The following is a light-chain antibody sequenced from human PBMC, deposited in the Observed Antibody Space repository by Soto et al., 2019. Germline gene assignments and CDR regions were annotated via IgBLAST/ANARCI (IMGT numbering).Light chain of an antibody. CDR3: QQYNGYYRT. Sequence: DIQMTQSPSTLSAYVGDRVTITCRASQSISTWLAWYQQKPGKAPKLLIYTASSLESGVPSRFSGSGSGTEFTLTISSLQPDDFATYYCQQYNGYYRTFGQGTKVDIK. CDR2: TAS. J-gene: IGKJ1*01. V-gene: IGKV1-5*03. CDR1: QSISTW.